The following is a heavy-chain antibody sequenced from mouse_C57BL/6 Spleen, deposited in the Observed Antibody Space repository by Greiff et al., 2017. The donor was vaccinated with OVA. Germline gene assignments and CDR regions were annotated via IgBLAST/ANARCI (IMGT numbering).Heavy chain of an antibody. Sequence: VQLQQPGAELVMPGASVKLSCKASGYTFTSYWMHWVKQRPGQGLEWIGEIDPSDSYTNYNQKFKGKSTLTVDKSSSTAYMQLSSLTSEDSAVYYCARPHPDYYAMDYWGQGTSVTVSS. CDR1: GYTFTSYW. J-gene: IGHJ4*01. CDR3: ARPHPDYYAMDY. V-gene: IGHV1-69*01. CDR2: IDPSDSYT.